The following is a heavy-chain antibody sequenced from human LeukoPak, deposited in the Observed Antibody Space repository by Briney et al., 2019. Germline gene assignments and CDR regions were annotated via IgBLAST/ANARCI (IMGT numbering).Heavy chain of an antibody. J-gene: IGHJ6*02. V-gene: IGHV3-23*01. CDR1: GFTFSSYA. CDR3: AKLEFLEWLSPLSYYYGMDV. CDR2: ISGSGGST. D-gene: IGHD3-3*01. Sequence: PGGSLRLSCAASGFTFSSYAMSWVRQAPGKGLEWVSAISGSGGSTYYADSVKGRFTISRDNSKNTLYLQMNSLRAEDTAVYYCAKLEFLEWLSPLSYYYGMDVWGQGTTVTVSS.